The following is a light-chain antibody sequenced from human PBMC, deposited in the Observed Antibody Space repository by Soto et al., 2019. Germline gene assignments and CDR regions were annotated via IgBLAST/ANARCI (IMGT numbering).Light chain of an antibody. CDR1: SGSVSTNHY. V-gene: IGLV8-61*01. J-gene: IGLJ2*01. CDR2: NTD. Sequence: QTVVTQEPSFSVSPGGTVTLTCGLTSGSVSTNHYATWYHVTPGQAPRTLIYNTDIRSSGVPDRFSGSILGSKVALTITGAQADDESVYYCVLYMGSGICVFGGGTKLTVL. CDR3: VLYMGSGICV.